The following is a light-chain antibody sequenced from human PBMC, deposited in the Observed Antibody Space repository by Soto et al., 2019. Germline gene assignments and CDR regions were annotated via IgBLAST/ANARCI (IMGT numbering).Light chain of an antibody. V-gene: IGKV3-20*01. CDR1: QSVSSSY. CDR3: QQYGSSPRT. J-gene: IGKJ1*01. Sequence: ETVLTQSPGTLSLSPGERATLSCRASQSVSSSYLAWYQQKPGQAPRLVIYGASRRATGIPDRFSGSGSGTDFTLTISRLEPEDFAVYYCQQYGSSPRTFGQGTKVEIK. CDR2: GAS.